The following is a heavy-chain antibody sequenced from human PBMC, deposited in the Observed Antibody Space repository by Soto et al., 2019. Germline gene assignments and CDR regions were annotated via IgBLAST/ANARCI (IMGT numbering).Heavy chain of an antibody. Sequence: QVQLVESGGGVVQPGRSLRLSCAASGFTFSSYAMHWVRRAPGKGLEWVAAISHDGKNELHADSVKGRFTVSRDNAKNIVYLKMDSLRPVDSILFYWGRVDPFSRGWSWGQGTEATVSS. CDR1: GFTFSSYA. CDR2: ISHDGKNE. V-gene: IGHV3-30*14. J-gene: IGHJ4*02. CDR3: GRVDPFSRGWS. D-gene: IGHD6-19*01.